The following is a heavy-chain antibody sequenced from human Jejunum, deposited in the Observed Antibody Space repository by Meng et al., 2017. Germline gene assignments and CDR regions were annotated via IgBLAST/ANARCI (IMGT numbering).Heavy chain of an antibody. V-gene: IGHV3-33*01. CDR2: IGSDGNNK. Sequence: QVRLVGSGGGVGQAGRPLRLSGVASGFSFSSFGMHWVRQAPGKGLEWVAIIGSDGNNKHYADSVKGRFTVSRDNAKNTVYLQMNSLRAEDTAVYYCARAGSYRFDYWGQGTLVTVSS. CDR1: GFSFSSFG. CDR3: ARAGSYRFDY. D-gene: IGHD1-26*01. J-gene: IGHJ4*02.